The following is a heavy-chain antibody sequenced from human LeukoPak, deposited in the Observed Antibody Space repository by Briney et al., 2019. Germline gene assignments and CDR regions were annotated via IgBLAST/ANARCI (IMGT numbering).Heavy chain of an antibody. V-gene: IGHV4-34*01. J-gene: IGHJ4*02. CDR3: ARVDYYDSSGYYSVGYFDY. CDR2: INHSGST. Sequence: TSETLSLTCAVYGGSFSGYYWSWIRQPPGKGLEWIGEINHSGSTNYNPSLKSRVTISVDTSKNQFSLKLSSVTAADTAVYYCARVDYYDSSGYYSVGYFDYWGRGTLDTVSS. D-gene: IGHD3-22*01. CDR1: GGSFSGYY.